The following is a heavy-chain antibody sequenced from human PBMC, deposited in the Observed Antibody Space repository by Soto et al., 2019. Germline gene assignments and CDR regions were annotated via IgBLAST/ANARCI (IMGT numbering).Heavy chain of an antibody. V-gene: IGHV4-4*02. CDR3: ASSTRYYYGSGMIPFDY. Sequence: PSETLSLTCSVSGCSISSSNWWSWVRQPPGKGLEWIGEIYHSGSTNYNPSLKSRVTISVDKSKNQFSLKLSSVTAADTAVYYCASSTRYYYGSGMIPFDYWGQGTLVTVSS. D-gene: IGHD3-10*01. CDR1: GCSISSSNW. CDR2: IYHSGST. J-gene: IGHJ4*02.